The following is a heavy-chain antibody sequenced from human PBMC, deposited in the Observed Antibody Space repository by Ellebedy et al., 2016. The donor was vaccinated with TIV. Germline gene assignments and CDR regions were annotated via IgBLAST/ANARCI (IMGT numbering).Heavy chain of an antibody. D-gene: IGHD3-10*01. CDR1: GFSFSNYW. CDR3: VRDVFGGFFDY. J-gene: IGHJ4*02. CDR2: IKQAESEK. V-gene: IGHV3-7*01. Sequence: PGGSLRLSCAASGFSFSNYWTAWVRQAPGKGLEWVANIKQAESEKYYVDSVKGRFTISRDNAKNLLYLQMNSLGDEDTAMYYCVRDVFGGFFDYWGQGTLVTVSS.